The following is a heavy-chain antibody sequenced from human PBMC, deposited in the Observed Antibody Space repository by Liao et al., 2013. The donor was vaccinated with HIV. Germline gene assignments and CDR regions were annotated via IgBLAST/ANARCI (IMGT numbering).Heavy chain of an antibody. J-gene: IGHJ4*02. D-gene: IGHD3-10*01. CDR3: ARSGGVRGVISY. CDR1: GGSISSYY. V-gene: IGHV4-4*07. CDR2: IYSSENT. Sequence: QVQLQESGPGLVKPSETLSLTCTVSGGSISSYYWSWIRQPAGKGLEWIGRIYSSENTNYNPSLKSRVTMSVDTSKNQFSLQLTSVTAADTAVYYCARSGGVRGVISYWGQGNPGHRLL.